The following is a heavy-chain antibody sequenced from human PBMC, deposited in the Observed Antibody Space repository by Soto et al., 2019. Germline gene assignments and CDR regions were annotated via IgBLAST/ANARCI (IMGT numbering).Heavy chain of an antibody. J-gene: IGHJ3*02. Sequence: GGALRLSCSASVFTFSSYAMHWVRQAPGKGLEWVAVIWYDGSNKYYADSVKGRLTISRDNSKNTLYLQMNSLRAEDTAVYYCARHHQQLDAFDIWGQGTMVTVSS. CDR1: VFTFSSYA. CDR2: IWYDGSNK. CDR3: ARHHQQLDAFDI. V-gene: IGHV3-33*08. D-gene: IGHD6-13*01.